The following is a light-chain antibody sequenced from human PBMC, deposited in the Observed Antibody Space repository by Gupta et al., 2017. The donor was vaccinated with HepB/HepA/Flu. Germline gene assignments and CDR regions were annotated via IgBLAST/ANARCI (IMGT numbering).Light chain of an antibody. CDR1: NLGANY. CDR2: QDT. J-gene: IGLJ1*01. Sequence: SYELTQPPSVPASRREPPSITCSAHNLGANYACWYQQRPGQSPVLVIYQDTKRPSGIPERFSGSNSGNTATLTISGTQALDEADYYCQSWDSSTAVYVFGTGTKVTVL. V-gene: IGLV3-1*01. CDR3: QSWDSSTAVYV.